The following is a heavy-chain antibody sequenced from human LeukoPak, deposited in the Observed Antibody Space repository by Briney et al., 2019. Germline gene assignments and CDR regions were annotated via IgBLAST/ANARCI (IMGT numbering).Heavy chain of an antibody. V-gene: IGHV1-18*01. Sequence: ASVKVSCKASGYTFTSYGISWARQAPGQGLEWMGWISAYNGNTNYAQKLQGRVTMTTDTSTSTAYMELRSLRSDDTAVYYCARDMTYYYGSGTSYGMDVWGQGTTVTVSS. CDR3: ARDMTYYYGSGTSYGMDV. D-gene: IGHD3-10*01. CDR2: ISAYNGNT. CDR1: GYTFTSYG. J-gene: IGHJ6*02.